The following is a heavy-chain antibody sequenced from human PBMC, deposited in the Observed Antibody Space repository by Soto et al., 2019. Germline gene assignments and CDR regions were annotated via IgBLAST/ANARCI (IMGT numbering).Heavy chain of an antibody. D-gene: IGHD3-9*01. CDR3: ARDFDDILTGYLGDNNWFDP. CDR2: INPNSGGT. J-gene: IGHJ5*02. Sequence: QVQLVQSGAEVKKPGASVKVSCKASGYTFTGYYMHWVRQAPGQVLEWMGWINPNSGGTNYAQKVQGRVTMTRDTSISTAYMELSRLRSDDTAVYYCARDFDDILTGYLGDNNWFDPWGQGTLVTVSS. CDR1: GYTFTGYY. V-gene: IGHV1-2*02.